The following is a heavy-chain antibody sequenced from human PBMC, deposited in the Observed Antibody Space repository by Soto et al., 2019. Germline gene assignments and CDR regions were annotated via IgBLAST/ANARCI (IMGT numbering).Heavy chain of an antibody. CDR1: GGSVSRGSYY. D-gene: IGHD2-15*01. V-gene: IGHV4-61*01. Sequence: SAPLSLTCTVSGGSVSRGSYYWSWIRQPPGKGMEWIGYIYYSGSTNYNPSLKSRVTISVDTSKNQFSLKLSSMTAADTAVYYCARVVVVDAMYVDPWGQGTLVTVS. J-gene: IGHJ5*02. CDR2: IYYSGST. CDR3: ARVVVVDAMYVDP.